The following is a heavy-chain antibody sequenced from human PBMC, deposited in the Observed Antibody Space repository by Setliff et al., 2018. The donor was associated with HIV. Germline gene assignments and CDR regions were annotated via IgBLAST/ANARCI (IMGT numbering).Heavy chain of an antibody. CDR3: ARSSYYDVNSPFDY. V-gene: IGHV1-69*10. Sequence: SVKVSCKASGGTFSSYAISWVRQAPGQGLEWMGGAIPMLGIANHVHKFQGRVTITADKSTSTAYMELNSLRSEDTAVYYCARSSYYDVNSPFDYWGQGTRVTVSS. J-gene: IGHJ4*02. CDR1: GGTFSSYA. CDR2: AIPMLGIA. D-gene: IGHD3-16*01.